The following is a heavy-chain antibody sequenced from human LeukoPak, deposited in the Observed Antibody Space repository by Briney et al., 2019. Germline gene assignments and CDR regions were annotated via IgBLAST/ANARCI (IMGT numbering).Heavy chain of an antibody. Sequence: GASVKVSCKASGGTFSSYAISWVRQAPGQGLEWMGGIIPIFGTAIYAQKFQGRVTMTEDTSTGTAYMELSSLGSEDTAVYYCATASSSWYYFDYWGQGTLVTVSS. J-gene: IGHJ4*02. CDR3: ATASSSWYYFDY. V-gene: IGHV1-69*06. D-gene: IGHD6-13*01. CDR2: IIPIFGTA. CDR1: GGTFSSYA.